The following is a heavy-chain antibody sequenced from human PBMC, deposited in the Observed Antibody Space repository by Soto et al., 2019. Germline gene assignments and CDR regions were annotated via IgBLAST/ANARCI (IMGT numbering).Heavy chain of an antibody. V-gene: IGHV3-30*04. J-gene: IGHJ4*02. CDR3: ARELERVFDH. CDR2: IAYDGRNK. D-gene: IGHD1-1*01. Sequence: QVQLAESGGGVVQPGRSLRLSCAASGFAFSSYAMHWVRQAPGKGLEWVAVIAYDGRNKYYADSVKGRFTISRDNSKNTLYLQMNSLRIEDTAVYYCARELERVFDHWGQGTLVTVSS. CDR1: GFAFSSYA.